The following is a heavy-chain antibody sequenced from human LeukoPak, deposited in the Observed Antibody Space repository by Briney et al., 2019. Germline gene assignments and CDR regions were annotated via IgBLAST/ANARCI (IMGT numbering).Heavy chain of an antibody. V-gene: IGHV1-24*01. CDR1: GYTLTELS. CDR2: FDPEDGET. J-gene: IGHJ4*02. Sequence: ASVKVSCKVSGYTLTELSMHWVRQAPGKGLEWMGGFDPEDGETIYAQKFQGRVTMTRDMSTSTVYMELSSLRSEDTAVYYCARAEPYYDILTGYQTFDYWGQGTLVTVSS. CDR3: ARAEPYYDILTGYQTFDY. D-gene: IGHD3-9*01.